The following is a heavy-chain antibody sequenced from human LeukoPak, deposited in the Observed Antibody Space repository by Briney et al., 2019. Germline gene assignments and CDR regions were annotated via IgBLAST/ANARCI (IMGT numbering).Heavy chain of an antibody. CDR2: INAGNGNT. Sequence: ASVKVSCKASGYTFTSYAMHWVRQAPGQRLEWMGWINAGNGNTKYSQKFQGRVTITRDTSASTAYMELSSLRSEDTAVYYCVRGYGSYEGADYWGQGTLVTVSS. CDR3: VRGYGSYEGADY. V-gene: IGHV1-3*01. J-gene: IGHJ4*02. D-gene: IGHD1-26*01. CDR1: GYTFTSYA.